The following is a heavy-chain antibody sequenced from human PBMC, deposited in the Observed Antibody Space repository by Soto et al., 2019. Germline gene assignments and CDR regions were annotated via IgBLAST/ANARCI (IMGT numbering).Heavy chain of an antibody. J-gene: IGHJ4*02. CDR3: ARDLGYYDSSGYFDY. D-gene: IGHD3-22*01. V-gene: IGHV3-11*01. CDR1: GFTFSDYY. CDR2: ISSSDSII. Sequence: RRLSCAASGFTFSDYYMSWIRQAPGKGLEWVSYISSSDSIIYYADSVKGRFTISRDNAKNSLYLQMNSLRAEDTAVYYCARDLGYYDSSGYFDYWGQGTLVTVSS.